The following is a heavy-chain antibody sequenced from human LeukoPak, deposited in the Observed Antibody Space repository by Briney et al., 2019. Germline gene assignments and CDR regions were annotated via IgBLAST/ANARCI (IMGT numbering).Heavy chain of an antibody. CDR3: ARSLAQRQWPSMIDY. D-gene: IGHD6-19*01. V-gene: IGHV3-11*04. CDR1: GFTFSDYY. Sequence: PGGSLRLSCAASGFTFSDYYMSWIRQAPGKGLEWVSYISSSGSTIYYADSLKGRFTISRDNAKNSLYLQMNSLRAEDTAVYYCARSLAQRQWPSMIDYWGQGTLVTVSS. J-gene: IGHJ4*02. CDR2: ISSSGSTI.